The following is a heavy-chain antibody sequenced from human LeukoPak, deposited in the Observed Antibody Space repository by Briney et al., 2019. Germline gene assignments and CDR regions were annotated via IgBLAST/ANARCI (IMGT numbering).Heavy chain of an antibody. D-gene: IGHD6-13*01. Sequence: PGGSLSLSCAASGFTFSSYSMNWVRQPPGKGLEWVSYINSSSSTIYYADSVKGRFTISRDNAKNSLYLQMNSLRDEDTAVYYCARDYSSSWYEDVYYYGMDVWGQGTTVTVSS. V-gene: IGHV3-48*02. J-gene: IGHJ6*02. CDR1: GFTFSSYS. CDR2: INSSSSTI. CDR3: ARDYSSSWYEDVYYYGMDV.